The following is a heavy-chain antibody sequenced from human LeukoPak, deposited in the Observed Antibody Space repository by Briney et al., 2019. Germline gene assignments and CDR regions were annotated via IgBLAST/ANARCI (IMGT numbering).Heavy chain of an antibody. CDR2: IKQDGSEK. Sequence: PGGSLRLSCAASGFTFSNYWISWFRQAPGKGLEWLANIKQDGSEKYYVDSVKGRFTISRDNAKNSLYLQMNSLRAEDTAVYYCARGPGRLWGSGVDYWGQGTLVTVSS. V-gene: IGHV3-7*01. J-gene: IGHJ4*02. CDR3: ARGPGRLWGSGVDY. CDR1: GFTFSNYW. D-gene: IGHD3-10*01.